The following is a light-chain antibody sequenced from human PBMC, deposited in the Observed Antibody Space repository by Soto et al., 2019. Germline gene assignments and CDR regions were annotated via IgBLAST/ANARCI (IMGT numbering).Light chain of an antibody. CDR2: DVT. V-gene: IGLV2-14*01. J-gene: IGLJ1*01. Sequence: QSALSQPASVSGSPGQSITISCTGTSSDVGGFEYVSWYQHQPGKAPKLIIYDVTKRPSGVSNRFSGSKSGNTASLTISGIQAEDEGDYYCGSITRSGTSVFGTGTRSPS. CDR1: SSDVGGFEY. CDR3: GSITRSGTSV.